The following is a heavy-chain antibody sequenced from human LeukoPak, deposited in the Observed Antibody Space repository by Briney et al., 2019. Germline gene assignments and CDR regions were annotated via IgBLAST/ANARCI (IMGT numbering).Heavy chain of an antibody. D-gene: IGHD2-15*01. V-gene: IGHV3-23*01. CDR3: AKSSGAHFYYYYMDV. CDR2: ISGSGGST. Sequence: GGSLRLSCAASGFTFSSYWMSWVRQAPGKGLEWDTAISGSGGSTYYADSVKGRFTISRDNSKNTLYLQMNSLRAEDTAVYYCAKSSGAHFYYYYMDVWGRGTTVTVSS. CDR1: GFTFSSYW. J-gene: IGHJ6*03.